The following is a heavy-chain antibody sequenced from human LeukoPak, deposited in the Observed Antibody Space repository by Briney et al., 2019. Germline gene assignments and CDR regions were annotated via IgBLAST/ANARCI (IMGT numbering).Heavy chain of an antibody. CDR1: GYTLTELS. CDR2: FDPEDGET. CDR3: ATGGGVMGYNWFDP. D-gene: IGHD3-16*01. J-gene: IGHJ5*02. Sequence: ASVKVSCKVSGYTLTELSMHWVRQAPGKGLEWMGGFDPEDGETIYAQKFQGRVTMTEATSTDTAYMELSSLRSEDTAVYYRATGGGVMGYNWFDPWGQGTLVTVSS. V-gene: IGHV1-24*01.